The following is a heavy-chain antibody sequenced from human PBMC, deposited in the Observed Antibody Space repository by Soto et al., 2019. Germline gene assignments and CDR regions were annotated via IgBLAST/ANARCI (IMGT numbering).Heavy chain of an antibody. D-gene: IGHD1-7*01. CDR3: ASTVGITGTKGFDY. CDR2: ISGSGGST. V-gene: IGHV3-23*01. J-gene: IGHJ4*02. CDR1: GFTFSSYA. Sequence: PGGSLRLSCAAAGFTFSSYAMSWVRQAPGKGLEWVSAISGSGGSTYYADSVKGRFTTSRDNSKNTLYLQMNSLRAEDTAVYYCASTVGITGTKGFDYRGQGTLVTVSS.